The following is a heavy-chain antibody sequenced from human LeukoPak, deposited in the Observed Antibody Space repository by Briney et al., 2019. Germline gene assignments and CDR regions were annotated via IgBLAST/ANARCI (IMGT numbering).Heavy chain of an antibody. CDR2: IIPIFGTA. D-gene: IGHD1-26*01. CDR3: ARGAGSYRGAFDI. J-gene: IGHJ3*02. V-gene: IGHV1-69*05. CDR1: GGTFSSYA. Sequence: SVKVSCKASGGTFSSYAISWVRQAPGHGLEWMGGIIPIFGTANYAQKFQGRVTITTDESTSTAYMELSSLRSEDTAVYYCARGAGSYRGAFDIWGQGTMVTVSS.